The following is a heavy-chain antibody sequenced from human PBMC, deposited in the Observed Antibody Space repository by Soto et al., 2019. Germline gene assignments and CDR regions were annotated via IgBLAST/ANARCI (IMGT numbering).Heavy chain of an antibody. CDR2: IKSKTDGGTT. V-gene: IGHV3-15*01. CDR1: GFTFSNAW. D-gene: IGHD4-17*01. J-gene: IGHJ3*02. CDR3: ATYGDSDAFDI. Sequence: GGSLRLSCAASGFTFSNAWMSWVRQAPGKGLEWVGRIKSKTDGGTTDYAAPVKGRFTISRDDSKNTLYLQMNSLKTEGTAVYYCATYGDSDAFDIWGKGTMVTVSS.